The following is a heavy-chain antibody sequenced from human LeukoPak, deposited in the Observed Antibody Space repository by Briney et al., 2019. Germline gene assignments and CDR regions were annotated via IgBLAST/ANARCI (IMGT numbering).Heavy chain of an antibody. CDR2: ISGSGGST. J-gene: IGHJ3*02. Sequence: PGGSLRLSCAASGFTFSSYAMSWVRQAPGKGLEWVSAISGSGGSTYYADSVKGRFTISRDNSKNTLYLQMNSLRAEDTAVYYCARSGLYEKWTDVDAFDIWGQGTMVTVSS. CDR1: GFTFSSYA. CDR3: ARSGLYEKWTDVDAFDI. V-gene: IGHV3-23*01. D-gene: IGHD2-8*01.